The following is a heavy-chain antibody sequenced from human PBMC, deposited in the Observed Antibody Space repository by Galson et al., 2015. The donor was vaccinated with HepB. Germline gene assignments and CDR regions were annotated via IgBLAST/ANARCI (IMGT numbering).Heavy chain of an antibody. Sequence: SLRLSCAGSGFTVNRSDMSWVRQAPGKGLEWVSVLYGGGSIFYADSVKGRFTISRDDSKNTLYLQMSSLRAEDTAFYYCARVDESVGISVESWGQGTLVAVSS. CDR3: ARVDESVGISVES. CDR2: LYGGGSI. D-gene: IGHD5/OR15-5a*01. CDR1: GFTVNRSD. J-gene: IGHJ4*02. V-gene: IGHV3-53*01.